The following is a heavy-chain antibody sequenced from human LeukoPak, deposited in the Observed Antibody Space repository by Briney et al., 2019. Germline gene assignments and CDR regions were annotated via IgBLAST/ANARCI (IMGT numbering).Heavy chain of an antibody. Sequence: GESLKISCKGSGYGFTSYWIGWVRQMPGKGLEWMGIIYPGDSDTRYSPSFQGQVTISADKSISTAYLQWSSLKASDTAMYYCARGQWGANWVRWFDPWGQGTLVTVSS. CDR3: ARGQWGANWVRWFDP. V-gene: IGHV5-51*06. CDR1: GYGFTSYW. CDR2: IYPGDSDT. D-gene: IGHD4/OR15-4a*01. J-gene: IGHJ5*02.